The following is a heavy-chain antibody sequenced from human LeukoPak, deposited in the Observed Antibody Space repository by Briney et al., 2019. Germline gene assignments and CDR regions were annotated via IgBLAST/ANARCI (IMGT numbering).Heavy chain of an antibody. CDR3: ARDLIDY. V-gene: IGHV3-48*01. CDR1: GFTFSSYS. Sequence: PGGSLRLYCAASGFTFSSYSMNWVRQAPGKGLEWVSFISSSSSTIYYADSVKGRFTISRDNAKSSLSLQMNSLRAEDTAVYYCARDLIDYWGQGTLVTVSS. J-gene: IGHJ4*02. CDR2: ISSSSSTI.